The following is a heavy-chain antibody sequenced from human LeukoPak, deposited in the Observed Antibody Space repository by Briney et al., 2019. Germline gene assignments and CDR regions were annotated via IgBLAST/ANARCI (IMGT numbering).Heavy chain of an antibody. V-gene: IGHV1-3*02. Sequence: GASVKVSCKASGYIFTNYALHWVRQAPGQRLEWMGWTNGAIGNTRFSQDFQGRLTITMDTSARTGYMELSSLRSEDTAVYYCARSPGGNARTWLDYWGRGTLVTVSS. J-gene: IGHJ4*02. CDR1: GYIFTNYA. CDR2: TNGAIGNT. CDR3: ARSPGGNARTWLDY. D-gene: IGHD4-23*01.